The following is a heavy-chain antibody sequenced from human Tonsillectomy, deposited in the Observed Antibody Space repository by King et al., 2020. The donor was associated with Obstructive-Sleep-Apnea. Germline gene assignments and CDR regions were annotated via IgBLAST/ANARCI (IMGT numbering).Heavy chain of an antibody. J-gene: IGHJ4*02. CDR1: GFTVSSNY. V-gene: IGHV3-66*01. CDR2: IYSGGTT. CDR3: VRVVGAFVY. D-gene: IGHD1-26*01. Sequence: DVQLVESGGGLVQPGGSLRLSCAASGFTVSSNYMGWVRQAPGKGLGWVSVIYSGGTTYYADSVKGRFTISRDNSKNTLYLQMNSLRAEETAVYYCVRVVGAFVYWGQGTLVTVSS.